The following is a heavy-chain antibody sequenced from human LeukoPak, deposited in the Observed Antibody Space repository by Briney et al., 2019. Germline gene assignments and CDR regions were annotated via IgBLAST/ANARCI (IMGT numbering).Heavy chain of an antibody. Sequence: PSETLSLACAVYGGSFSGYYWSWIRQPPGKGLEWIGEINHSGSTNYNPSLKSRVTISVDTSKNQFSLKLSSVTAADTAVYYCARQGGSRLRYFDYWGQGTLVTVSS. CDR1: GGSFSGYY. CDR3: ARQGGSRLRYFDY. CDR2: INHSGST. V-gene: IGHV4-34*01. D-gene: IGHD1-26*01. J-gene: IGHJ4*02.